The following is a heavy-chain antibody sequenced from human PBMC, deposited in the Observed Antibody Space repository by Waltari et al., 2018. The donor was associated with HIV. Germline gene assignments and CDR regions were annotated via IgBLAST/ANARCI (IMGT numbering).Heavy chain of an antibody. D-gene: IGHD1-1*01. V-gene: IGHV3-13*01. J-gene: IGHJ6*02. CDR1: GFTFRAHV. CDR2: IGTAGDT. CDR3: VRICKLNCYYYYGMDV. Sequence: EVQLVESGGGLVRPGGSLRRSCAASGFTFRAHVLTWVRHATGKGLEWVSGIGTAGDTYYPGSVKGRFTISRENAKNSLHLQMNSLRAGDTAVYYCVRICKLNCYYYYGMDVWGQGTTVTVSS.